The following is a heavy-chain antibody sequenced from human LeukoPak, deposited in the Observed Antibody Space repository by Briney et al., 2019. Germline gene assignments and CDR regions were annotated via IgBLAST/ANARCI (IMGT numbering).Heavy chain of an antibody. D-gene: IGHD6-19*01. J-gene: IGHJ6*02. V-gene: IGHV3-30-3*01. CDR1: GFTFSSYA. Sequence: PGRSLRLSCAASGFTFSSYAMHWVRQAPGKGLEWVAVISYDGSNKYYADSVKGRFTISRDNSKNTLYLQMNSLRAEDTAVYYCAREGYSSGWYPVYYYYGMDVWGQGTTVTVSS. CDR2: ISYDGSNK. CDR3: AREGYSSGWYPVYYYYGMDV.